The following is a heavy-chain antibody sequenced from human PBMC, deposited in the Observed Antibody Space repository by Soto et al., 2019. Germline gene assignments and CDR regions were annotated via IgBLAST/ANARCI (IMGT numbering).Heavy chain of an antibody. V-gene: IGHV4-59*01. D-gene: IGHD3-16*01. CDR3: ARDTSWFDP. Sequence: SETLSLTCTFSGCSISSYYWIWIRQPPGKGLEWIGYIYYSGSTNYNPSLKSRVTISVDTSKNQFSLELSSVTAADTAVYYCARDTSWFDPWGQGTLVTVSS. CDR1: GCSISSYY. J-gene: IGHJ5*02. CDR2: IYYSGST.